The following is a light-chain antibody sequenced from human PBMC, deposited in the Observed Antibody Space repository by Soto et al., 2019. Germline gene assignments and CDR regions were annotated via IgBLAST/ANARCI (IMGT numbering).Light chain of an antibody. CDR3: QESYYSPSDYT. Sequence: IQVTQSPSSLSASVGDRVTITCRTSQNIKNFLNWYHQIPGKAPKLLIYGASSLQSEVPSRFSCSGSGPDFALNINSLHPEDFGTYYCQESYYSPSDYTFGQGTKLGMK. CDR1: QNIKNF. J-gene: IGKJ2*01. CDR2: GAS. V-gene: IGKV1-39*01.